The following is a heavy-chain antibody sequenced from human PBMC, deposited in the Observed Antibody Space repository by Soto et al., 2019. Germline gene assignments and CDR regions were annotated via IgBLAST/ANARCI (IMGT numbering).Heavy chain of an antibody. Sequence: ASVKVSCKVSGYTLTELSMHWVRQAPGKGLEWMGGFDPEDGETIYAQKFQGRVTMTEDTSTSTAYMELRSLRSDDTAVYYCARDGIAAAGNFDYWGQGTLVTVSS. V-gene: IGHV1-24*01. J-gene: IGHJ4*02. D-gene: IGHD6-13*01. CDR3: ARDGIAAAGNFDY. CDR2: FDPEDGET. CDR1: GYTLTELS.